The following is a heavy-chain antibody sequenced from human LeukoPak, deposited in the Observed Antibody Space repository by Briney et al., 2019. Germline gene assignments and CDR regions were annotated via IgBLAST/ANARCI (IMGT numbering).Heavy chain of an antibody. CDR1: GASISSYY. CDR3: ARDARVQKWFGEVIMTTTYYFDD. CDR2: IYYSGST. Sequence: SETLSLTCTVSGASISSYYWNWIRQPPGKGLEWIGYIYYSGSTNYNPSLKSRVTISVDTSKNQFSLKLTSVTAADTAVYYCARDARVQKWFGEVIMTTTYYFDDWGQGTLVTVSS. J-gene: IGHJ4*02. D-gene: IGHD3-10*01. V-gene: IGHV4-59*12.